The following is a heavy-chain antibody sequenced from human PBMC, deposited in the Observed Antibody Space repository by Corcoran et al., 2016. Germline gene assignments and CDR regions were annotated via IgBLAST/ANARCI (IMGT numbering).Heavy chain of an antibody. CDR2: IIPIFGTA. J-gene: IGHJ4*02. Sequence: QVQLVQSGAEVKKPGSSVKVSCKASGGTFSSYAISWVRQAPGQGLEWMGGIIPIFGTANYAQKFQGRVTITADESTRTADMELSSLRSEDTAVDYCARGLVGATIGDLGYWGQGTLVTVSS. CDR1: GGTFSSYA. CDR3: ARGLVGATIGDLGY. V-gene: IGHV1-69*01. D-gene: IGHD1-26*01.